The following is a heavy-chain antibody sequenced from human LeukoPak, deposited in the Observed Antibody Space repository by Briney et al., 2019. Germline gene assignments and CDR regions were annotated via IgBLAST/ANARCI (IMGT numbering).Heavy chain of an antibody. CDR3: ATDSRIVGATGASDI. Sequence: PGGSLRLSCAASGLTFSNSWMSWVREAPGEGVEWVANIKQDGSEKHYVDSVKGRFTISRDNAKKSLYLQMNSLRAEDTAVYYCATDSRIVGATGASDIWGQGTMVTVSS. J-gene: IGHJ3*02. V-gene: IGHV3-7*01. CDR2: IKQDGSEK. D-gene: IGHD1-26*01. CDR1: GLTFSNSW.